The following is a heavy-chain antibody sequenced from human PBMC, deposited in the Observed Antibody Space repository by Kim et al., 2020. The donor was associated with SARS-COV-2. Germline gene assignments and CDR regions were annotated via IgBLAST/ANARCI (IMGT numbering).Heavy chain of an antibody. CDR1: GYSFTSYW. D-gene: IGHD3-10*01. V-gene: IGHV5-51*01. Sequence: GESLKISCKGSGYSFTSYWIGWVRQMPGKGLEWMGIIYPGDSDTRYSPSFQGQVTISADKSISTAYLQWSSLKASDTAMYYCARRQMARGSGSYYKRSDADWFDPWGQGTLVTVSS. J-gene: IGHJ5*02. CDR2: IYPGDSDT. CDR3: ARRQMARGSGSYYKRSDADWFDP.